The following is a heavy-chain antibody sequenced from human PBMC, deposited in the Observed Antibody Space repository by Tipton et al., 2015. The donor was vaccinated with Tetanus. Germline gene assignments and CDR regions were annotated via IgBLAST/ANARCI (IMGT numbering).Heavy chain of an antibody. CDR2: ISGKSDII. J-gene: IGHJ4*02. Sequence: RSLRLSCVASGFNFNEYGIHWVRQIPGKGLEWVSGISGKSDIIGYADSVKGRFTISRDNAKNSVYLQMSSLRTEDTALYYCTKDDSGSVDYWGQGTLVTVSS. CDR3: TKDDSGSVDY. D-gene: IGHD3-10*01. V-gene: IGHV3-9*01. CDR1: GFNFNEYG.